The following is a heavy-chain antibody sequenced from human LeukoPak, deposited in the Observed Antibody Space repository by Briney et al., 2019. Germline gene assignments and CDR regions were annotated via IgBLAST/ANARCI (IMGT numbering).Heavy chain of an antibody. CDR2: IRYDGSNK. Sequence: GGSLRLSCAASGLTFSSYGMHWVRQAPGKGLEWVAFIRYDGSNKYYADSVKGRFTISRDNSKNTLYLQMYSLRAEDTAVYYCAKEDSIFGVVIAPFDYWGQGTLVTVSS. CDR1: GLTFSSYG. V-gene: IGHV3-30*02. CDR3: AKEDSIFGVVIAPFDY. J-gene: IGHJ4*02. D-gene: IGHD3-3*01.